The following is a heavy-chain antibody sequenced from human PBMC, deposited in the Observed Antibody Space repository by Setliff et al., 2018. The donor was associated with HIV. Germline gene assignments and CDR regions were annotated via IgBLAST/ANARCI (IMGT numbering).Heavy chain of an antibody. V-gene: IGHV1-46*01. CDR3: ARDYYGSGSYFILDY. CDR1: GYTFTTYY. J-gene: IGHJ4*02. Sequence: GASVKVSCKASGYTFTTYYMHRVRQAPGQGLEWMGIINPSGGSTSYAQNFQGRVTITRDTSTSTAYMELRSLRSDDTAVYYCARDYYGSGSYFILDYWGPGTLVTVSS. CDR2: INPSGGST. D-gene: IGHD3-10*01.